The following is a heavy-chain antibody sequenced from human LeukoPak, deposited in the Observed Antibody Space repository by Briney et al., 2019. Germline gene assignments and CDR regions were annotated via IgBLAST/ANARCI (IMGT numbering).Heavy chain of an antibody. D-gene: IGHD3-22*01. V-gene: IGHV3-30*14. CDR2: ISYDGSNK. CDR3: ARVQYPFGEYDSSGRGWFDP. Sequence: PGRSLRLSCAASGFTFSSYATHRVCQAPGKGLEWVAVISYDGSNKYYADSVKGRFTISRDNSKNTLYLQMNSLRAEDTAVYYCARVQYPFGEYDSSGRGWFDPWGQGTLVTVSS. J-gene: IGHJ5*02. CDR1: GFTFSSYA.